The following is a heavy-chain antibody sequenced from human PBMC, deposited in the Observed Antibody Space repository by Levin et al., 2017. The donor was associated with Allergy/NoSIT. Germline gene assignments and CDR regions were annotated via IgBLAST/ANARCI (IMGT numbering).Heavy chain of an antibody. CDR1: GYSFTSHW. V-gene: IGHV5-51*01. D-gene: IGHD6-19*01. CDR3: ARGYPDSTGWYIDQ. J-gene: IGHJ4*02. CDR2: IYPGDSDT. Sequence: GGSLRLSCKGFGYSFTSHWTGWARQMPGRGLEWMGIIYPGDSDTRYSPSFQGQVTISADKSIGAAYLQWSSLKASDTAMYYCARGYPDSTGWYIDQWGQGTLVTVSS.